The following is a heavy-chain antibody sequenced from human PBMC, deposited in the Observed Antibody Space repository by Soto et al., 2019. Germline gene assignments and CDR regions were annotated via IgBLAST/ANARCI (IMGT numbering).Heavy chain of an antibody. CDR1: GDSVSSNSAA. CDR2: TDYRSKWYN. CDR3: ARGDLGSGWLNWFGP. V-gene: IGHV6-1*01. J-gene: IGHJ5*02. Sequence: SQTLALTCAISGDSVSSNSAAWNWIRQSPSRGLEWLGRTDYRSKWYNDYAVSVKSRITINPDTSKNQFSLQLNSVTPEDTAVYYCARGDLGSGWLNWFGPWGQGTLVTVSS. D-gene: IGHD6-19*01.